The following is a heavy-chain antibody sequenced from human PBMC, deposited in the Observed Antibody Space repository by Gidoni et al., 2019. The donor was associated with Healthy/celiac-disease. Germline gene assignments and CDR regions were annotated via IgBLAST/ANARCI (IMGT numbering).Heavy chain of an antibody. V-gene: IGHV4-4*02. CDR1: GGSISSSNW. CDR2: IYHSGST. CDR3: ARDPRGLHDYGDYGYFDY. D-gene: IGHD4-17*01. Sequence: QVQLQESGPGLVKPSGTLSLTCAVSGGSISSSNWWSWVRQPPGKGLEWIGEIYHSGSTNYNPSLKSRVTISVDKSKNQFSLKLSSVTAADTAVYYCARDPRGLHDYGDYGYFDYWGQGTLVTVSS. J-gene: IGHJ4*02.